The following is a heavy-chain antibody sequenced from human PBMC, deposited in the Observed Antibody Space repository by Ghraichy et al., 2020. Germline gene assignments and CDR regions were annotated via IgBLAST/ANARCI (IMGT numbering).Heavy chain of an antibody. J-gene: IGHJ4*02. Sequence: SETLSLTCTVSGGSISSYYWSWIRQPPGKGLEWIGYISTSGVTNYNPSLRSRVTISVDTSKNQFSPKLRSVTAADTAVYYCASLGGTYDYWGQGTLVTVSA. D-gene: IGHD3-16*01. CDR1: GGSISSYY. CDR2: ISTSGVT. V-gene: IGHV4-59*01. CDR3: ASLGGTYDY.